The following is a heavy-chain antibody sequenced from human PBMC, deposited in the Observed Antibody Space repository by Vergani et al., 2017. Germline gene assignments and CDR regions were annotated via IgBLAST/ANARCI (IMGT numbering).Heavy chain of an antibody. D-gene: IGHD2/OR15-2a*01. V-gene: IGHV3-23*01. Sequence: EVQLLESGGNLVQPGGSLRLSCAASGFTFTNFAMTWVRQAPGEGLEWVSGISGSGGFTYYADSVKGRFTISRDNSKNTMFLQMNSLRTEDTVVYFCANSVIAGNVGVAYFGMDVWGRGTTVTVSS. J-gene: IGHJ6*02. CDR3: ANSVIAGNVGVAYFGMDV. CDR2: ISGSGGFT. CDR1: GFTFTNFA.